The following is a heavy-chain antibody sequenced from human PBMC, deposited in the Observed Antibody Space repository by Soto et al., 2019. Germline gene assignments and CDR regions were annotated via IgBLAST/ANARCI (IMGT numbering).Heavy chain of an antibody. CDR1: GVAFSSYA. D-gene: IGHD6-13*01. CDR2: INPSGGST. V-gene: IGHV1-46*01. J-gene: IGHJ5*02. CDR3: ARDSIRHQLVRRWFDT. Sequence: GXSVKASCNASGVAFSSYASSLVRQAPGQGLEWMGIINPSGGSTSYAQKFQGRVTMTRDTSTSTVYMELSSLRSEDTAVYYCARDSIRHQLVRRWFDTWAQGTLVTVSS.